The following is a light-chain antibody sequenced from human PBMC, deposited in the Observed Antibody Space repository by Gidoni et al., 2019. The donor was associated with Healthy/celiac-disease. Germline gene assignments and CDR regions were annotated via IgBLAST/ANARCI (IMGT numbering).Light chain of an antibody. CDR1: QSVSSS. V-gene: IGKV3-11*01. CDR3: QQRSNWPPVFT. Sequence: EIVVTQSPATLSLSPGERATLSCRASQSVSSSLAWYQQKPGQAPRLLIYDASNRATRIPARFSGSGSGTDFTLTISSLEPEDFAVYYCQQRSNWPPVFTFGQGTKLEIK. CDR2: DAS. J-gene: IGKJ2*01.